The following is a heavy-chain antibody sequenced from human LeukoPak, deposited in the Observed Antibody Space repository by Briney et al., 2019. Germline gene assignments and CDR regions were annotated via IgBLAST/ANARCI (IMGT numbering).Heavy chain of an antibody. D-gene: IGHD6-19*01. CDR1: GDSISNYY. V-gene: IGHV4-59*01. Sequence: SETLSLTCTVSGDSISNYYWSWIRQPPGKGLEWIGYINYSGATNYNPSLKSRVTISEDTSKNQFSLKLNSVTAADTAVYYCARSIAVAIHVLDYWGQGTLVTVSS. CDR2: INYSGAT. J-gene: IGHJ4*02. CDR3: ARSIAVAIHVLDY.